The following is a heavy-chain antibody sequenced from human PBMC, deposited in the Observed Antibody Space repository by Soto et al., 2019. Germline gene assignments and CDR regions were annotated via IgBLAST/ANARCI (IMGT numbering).Heavy chain of an antibody. CDR1: GFTVSSYP. V-gene: IGHV3-23*01. CDR2: ISGSGGST. D-gene: IGHD3-22*01. J-gene: IGHJ4*02. CDR3: AKDLSLYYDSSGYDY. Sequence: GSLSLSCAASGFTVSSYPMSWVRQAPGKGLEWVSAISGSGGSTYYADSVKGRFTISRDNSKNTLYLQMNSLRAEDTAVYYCAKDLSLYYDSSGYDYRGQGTLVTVSS.